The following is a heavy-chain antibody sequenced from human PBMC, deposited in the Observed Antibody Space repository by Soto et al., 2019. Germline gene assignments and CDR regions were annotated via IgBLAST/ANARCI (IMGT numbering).Heavy chain of an antibody. CDR2: IYYSGST. CDR1: GGSISSSSYY. Sequence: QLQLQESGPGLVKPSETLSLTCTVSGGSISSSSYYWGWIRQPPGKGLEWIGSIYYSGSTYYNPSLKSRVXXXVXXSKNQFSLKLSSVTAADTAVFYCATIPATTILTDYWGQGTLVTVSS. J-gene: IGHJ4*02. CDR3: ATIPATTILTDY. V-gene: IGHV4-39*01. D-gene: IGHD2-2*02.